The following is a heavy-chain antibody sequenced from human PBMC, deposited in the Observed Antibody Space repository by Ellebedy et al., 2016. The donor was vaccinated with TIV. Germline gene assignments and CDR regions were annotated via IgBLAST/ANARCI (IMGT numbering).Heavy chain of an antibody. V-gene: IGHV1-69*13. Sequence: AASVKVSCKASGGTFSSYAISWVRQAPGQGLEWMGGIIPIFGTANYAQKFQGRVTLTADESTSTAYMDLSSLRSEDTAVYFCARAESGGYAWDYWGQGTLVTVSS. CDR1: GGTFSSYA. CDR3: ARAESGGYAWDY. J-gene: IGHJ4*02. CDR2: IIPIFGTA. D-gene: IGHD5-12*01.